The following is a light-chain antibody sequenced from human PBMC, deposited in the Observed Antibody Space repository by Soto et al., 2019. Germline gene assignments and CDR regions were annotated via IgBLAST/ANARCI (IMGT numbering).Light chain of an antibody. CDR3: QQYDSYSGT. Sequence: DIRITQSPSTLSASVGDRVTITCRASQSISIWLAWYQQKPGKAPKLLIYDASTLERGVPSRFSGSGAGTEFTLTISSLQPDDFATYYCQQYDSYSGTFGQGTKVDIK. CDR1: QSISIW. V-gene: IGKV1-5*01. J-gene: IGKJ1*01. CDR2: DAS.